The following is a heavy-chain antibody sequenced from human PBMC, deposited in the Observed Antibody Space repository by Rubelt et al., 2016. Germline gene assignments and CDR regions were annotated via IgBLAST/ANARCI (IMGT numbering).Heavy chain of an antibody. V-gene: IGHV4-39*02. CDR2: IYYSGST. Sequence: QLQLQESGPGLVKPSETLSLTCTVSGGSISSSSYYWGWIRQPPGKGLEWIGSIYYSGSTYYNPSLKSRVTISVDTSRNHFSLKLSAVTAADTAVYYCARGRFLEWLPPDYWGQGTLVTVSS. J-gene: IGHJ4*02. CDR3: ARGRFLEWLPPDY. CDR1: GGSISSSSYY. D-gene: IGHD3-3*01.